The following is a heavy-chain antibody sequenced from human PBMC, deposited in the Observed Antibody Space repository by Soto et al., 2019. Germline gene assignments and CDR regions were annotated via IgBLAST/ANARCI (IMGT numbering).Heavy chain of an antibody. J-gene: IGHJ6*02. CDR3: ARSKMAYYYDSSGYSQAGYYYGMDV. V-gene: IGHV5-51*01. CDR2: IYPGDSDI. Sequence: PGESLKISCKGSGYTFTNSWIGWVRQMPGKGLEWMGIIYPGDSDIRYSPSFQGQVTISADKSISTAYLQWSSLKASDTAMYYCARSKMAYYYDSSGYSQAGYYYGMDVWGQGTTVTVSS. CDR1: GYTFTNSW. D-gene: IGHD3-22*01.